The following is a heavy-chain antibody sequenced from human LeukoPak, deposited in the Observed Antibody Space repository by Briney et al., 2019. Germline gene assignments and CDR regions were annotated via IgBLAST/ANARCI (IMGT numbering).Heavy chain of an antibody. J-gene: IGHJ4*02. V-gene: IGHV3-7*01. CDR3: ARDRGFGADDS. CDR2: IHKDGRAK. CDR1: GFTLSGYW. D-gene: IGHD3-10*01. Sequence: QPGGSLRLSCGASGFTLSGYWMRWVRQAPGEGLEWVANIHKDGRAKRYVDSVKGRFTISRDNAKSSLYLQMNSVRVEDTAVYYCARDRGFGADDSWGQGSLVTVSS.